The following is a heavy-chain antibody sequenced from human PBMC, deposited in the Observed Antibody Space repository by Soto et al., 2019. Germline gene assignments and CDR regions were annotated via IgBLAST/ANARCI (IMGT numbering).Heavy chain of an antibody. D-gene: IGHD3-10*01. V-gene: IGHV1-24*01. CDR1: GYTLTELS. J-gene: IGHJ6*02. CDR2: FDPEDGET. CDR3: APAATMVRGAPYYGMDV. Sequence: VASVKVSCKVSGYTLTELSMHWVRQAPGKGLEWMGGFDPEDGETIYAQKFQGRVTMTEDTSTDTAYMELSSLRSEDTAVYYCAPAATMVRGAPYYGMDVWGQGTTVTVSS.